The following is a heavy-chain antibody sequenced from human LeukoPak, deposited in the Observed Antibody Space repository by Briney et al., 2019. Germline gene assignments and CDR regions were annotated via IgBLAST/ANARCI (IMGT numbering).Heavy chain of an antibody. J-gene: IGHJ4*02. CDR1: GFTFRSYG. Sequence: GGSLRLSCAASGFTFRSYGMNWVRQAPGKGLEWVSAISGSGVNTYYADSVKGRFTISRDNSKNTLYLQMNSLRAEDTAVYYCAKSGYNRFDYWGQGTLVTVSS. CDR2: ISGSGVNT. D-gene: IGHD5-24*01. V-gene: IGHV3-23*01. CDR3: AKSGYNRFDY.